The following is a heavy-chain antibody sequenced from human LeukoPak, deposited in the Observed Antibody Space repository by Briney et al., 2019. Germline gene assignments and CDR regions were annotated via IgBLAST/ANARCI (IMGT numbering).Heavy chain of an antibody. CDR3: ARALDSSSSRYQAFEE. D-gene: IGHD2-2*01. CDR2: IKQDESEK. J-gene: IGHJ4*02. Sequence: PGGSLRLSCSASGFTFSNYWMSWVRQAPGKGLEWVANIKQDESEKYYVDSVKGRFTISRDNAKSSLYLQMNSQRAEDTAVYYCARALDSSSSRYQAFEEWGQGTLVTVSS. CDR1: GFTFSNYW. V-gene: IGHV3-7*01.